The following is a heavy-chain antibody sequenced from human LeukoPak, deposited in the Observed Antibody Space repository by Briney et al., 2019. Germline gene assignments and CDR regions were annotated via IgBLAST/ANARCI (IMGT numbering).Heavy chain of an antibody. CDR2: TYHSGST. J-gene: IGHJ3*02. V-gene: IGHV4-4*02. Sequence: AGTLSLTCAVSGGSISSSNWWSWVRQPPGKGLEGIGKTYHSGSTNYNPSLKSRVTISVDKSKNKLSRKLSSVTAADPVVYYCARPTMVRGVTAFGNDAFDIWGQGTMVTVSS. D-gene: IGHD3-10*01. CDR1: GGSISSSNW. CDR3: ARPTMVRGVTAFGNDAFDI.